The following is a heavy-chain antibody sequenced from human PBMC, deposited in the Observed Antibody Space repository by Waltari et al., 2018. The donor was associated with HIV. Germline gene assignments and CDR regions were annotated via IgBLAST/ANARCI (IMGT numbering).Heavy chain of an antibody. Sequence: QDQLVESGGGVVQPGRSLRLSCAASGFPFSRYAMHWVRQGPGKGLGWVAVISFDGSSAYYADSVKGRFTISKDNPKNTLYLQMKSLITEDTAVYFCARDSLYSDSSGYYFRPFDMWGQGTMVTVSS. V-gene: IGHV3-30-3*01. CDR3: ARDSLYSDSSGYYFRPFDM. CDR2: ISFDGSSA. J-gene: IGHJ3*02. D-gene: IGHD3-22*01. CDR1: GFPFSRYA.